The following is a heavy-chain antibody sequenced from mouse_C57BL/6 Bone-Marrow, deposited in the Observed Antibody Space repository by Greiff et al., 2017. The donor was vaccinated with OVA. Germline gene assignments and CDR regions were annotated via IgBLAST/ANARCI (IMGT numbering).Heavy chain of an antibody. D-gene: IGHD2-3*01. CDR3: ARRELVTTCYYYAMDY. Sequence: EVQLQQSGPELVKPGASVKISCKASGYTFTDYYMNWVKQSHGKSLEWIGDINPNNGGTSYNQKFKGKATLTVDKSYSTAYMEIRSLTSEDSAVYYCARRELVTTCYYYAMDYWGQGTSVTVSS. CDR2: INPNNGGT. J-gene: IGHJ4*01. CDR1: GYTFTDYY. V-gene: IGHV1-26*01.